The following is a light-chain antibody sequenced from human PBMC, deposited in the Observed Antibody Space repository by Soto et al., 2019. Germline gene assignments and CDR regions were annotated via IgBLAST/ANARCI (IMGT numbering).Light chain of an antibody. CDR2: GAS. Sequence: EIVLTQSPGTLSLSPGERATLSCRASQNVRTFLDWYQQKPGQAPRLLIYGASTRATDIPHRFSGSGSGTDFTLTISRLEPEDFAVYYCQQYGSSPQTFGQGTKVDIK. CDR3: QQYGSSPQT. CDR1: QNVRTF. J-gene: IGKJ1*01. V-gene: IGKV3-20*01.